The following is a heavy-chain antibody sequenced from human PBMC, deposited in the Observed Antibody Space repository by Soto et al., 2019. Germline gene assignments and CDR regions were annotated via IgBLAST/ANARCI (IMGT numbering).Heavy chain of an antibody. CDR3: ARGDSGYAPLDY. CDR2: IYHSRST. CDR1: GGSISSSNW. V-gene: IGHV4-4*02. D-gene: IGHD5-12*01. Sequence: QVQLQESGPGLVKPSGTLSLTCAVSGGSISSSNWWSWVRQPPGKGLEWIGEIYHSRSTNYNPSLTIQVTISVDKSKNQFSLKLGSVTGADTAVSYCARGDSGYAPLDYWGQGTLVTVSS. J-gene: IGHJ4*02.